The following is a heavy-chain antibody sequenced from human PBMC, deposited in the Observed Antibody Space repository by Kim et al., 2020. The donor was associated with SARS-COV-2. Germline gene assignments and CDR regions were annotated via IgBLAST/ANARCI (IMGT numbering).Heavy chain of an antibody. Sequence: GGSLRLSCAASGFTFGGSGMHWVRQAPGKGLEWVAVIWYDGRNKDYADSVKGRFTISRDNSKNTLYLEMNSLKAEDTAVYYCARGNHEEPITLADDYDGRDVWGQGTTVTVSS. CDR3: ARGNHEEPITLADDYDGRDV. CDR1: GFTFGGSG. D-gene: IGHD1-20*01. V-gene: IGHV3-33*01. CDR2: IWYDGRNK. J-gene: IGHJ6*02.